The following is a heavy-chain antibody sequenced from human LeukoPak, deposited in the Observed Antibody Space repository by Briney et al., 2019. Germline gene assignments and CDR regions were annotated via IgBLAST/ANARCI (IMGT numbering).Heavy chain of an antibody. CDR3: ARGPRAAADDY. V-gene: IGHV1-3*01. D-gene: IGHD6-13*01. J-gene: IGHJ4*02. CDR2: INAGNGNT. Sequence: ASVKVSCKASGYTFINFAINWGRQAPGQRPEWMGWINAGNGNTKYSQKFQGRVTITRDTSVSTAYMELSGLTSEDTAVYYCARGPRAAADDYWGQGTLVTVSS. CDR1: GYTFINFA.